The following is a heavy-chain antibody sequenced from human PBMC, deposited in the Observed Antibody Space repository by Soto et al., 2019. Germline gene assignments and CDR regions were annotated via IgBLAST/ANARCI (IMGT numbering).Heavy chain of an antibody. CDR1: GVTFSSCR. CDR3: ARDGSYDSSGYYFDY. Sequence: PWGSLRHSRGVFGVTFSSCRMNRVRQAPGKGLEWVSSISSSGSYIYYADSVKGRFTLSRDNAKNSLYLQMNSLRAEDTAVYYCARDGSYDSSGYYFDYWGQGTLVTVSS. D-gene: IGHD3-22*01. J-gene: IGHJ4*02. CDR2: ISSSGSYI. V-gene: IGHV3-21*01.